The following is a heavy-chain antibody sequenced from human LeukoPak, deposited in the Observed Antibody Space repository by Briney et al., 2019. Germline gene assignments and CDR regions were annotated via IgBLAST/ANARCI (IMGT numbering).Heavy chain of an antibody. Sequence: ASVKVSCKASGYTFTGYGISWVRQAPGQGLEWMGWISAYNGNTNYAQKLHGRVTMTTDTSTSTAYMELRSLRSDDTAVYYCARGYDFWSGYFSRPYGMDVWGQGATVTVSS. CDR2: ISAYNGNT. D-gene: IGHD3-3*01. CDR3: ARGYDFWSGYFSRPYGMDV. J-gene: IGHJ6*02. CDR1: GYTFTGYG. V-gene: IGHV1-18*01.